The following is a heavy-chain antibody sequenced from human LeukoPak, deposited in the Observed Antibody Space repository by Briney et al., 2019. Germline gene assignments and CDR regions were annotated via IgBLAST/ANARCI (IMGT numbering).Heavy chain of an antibody. V-gene: IGHV1-2*02. Sequence: ASVKVPCKASGYTFTGYYIHWVRQAPGQGLEWMGWINPNSGGTNYAQKFQGRVTMTRDTSISTAYMELSRLTSDDTAVYYCARDSYFDYWGQGTLVTVSS. CDR3: ARDSYFDY. CDR1: GYTFTGYY. CDR2: INPNSGGT. J-gene: IGHJ4*02.